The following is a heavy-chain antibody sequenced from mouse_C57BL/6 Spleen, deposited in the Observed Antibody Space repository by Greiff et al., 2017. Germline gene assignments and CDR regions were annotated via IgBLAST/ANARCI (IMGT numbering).Heavy chain of an antibody. CDR1: GFTFSDYG. CDR2: ISSGSSTI. D-gene: IGHD2-4*01. CDR3: ARGDYDQEFAY. Sequence: EVKLKESGGGLVKPGGSLKLSCAASGFTFSDYGMHWVRQAPEKGLEWVAYISSGSSTIYYADTVKGRFTISRDNAKNTLFLQMTSLRSEDTAMYYCARGDYDQEFAYWGQGTLVTVSA. J-gene: IGHJ3*01. V-gene: IGHV5-17*01.